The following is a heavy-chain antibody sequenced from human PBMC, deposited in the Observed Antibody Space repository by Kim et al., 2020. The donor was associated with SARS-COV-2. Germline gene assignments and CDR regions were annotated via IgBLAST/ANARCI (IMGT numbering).Heavy chain of an antibody. V-gene: IGHV3-23*01. Sequence: GGSLRLSWAASGFTFSSYAMSWVRQAPGKGLEWVSIISGSGDSTYYADSVKGRFTICRDNSKNTLCLQLNSLRADDTAVYYCAKGDCSSASCYTTDSWG. J-gene: IGHJ5*01. CDR1: GFTFSSYA. D-gene: IGHD2-2*02. CDR3: AKGDCSSASCYTTDS. CDR2: ISGSGDST.